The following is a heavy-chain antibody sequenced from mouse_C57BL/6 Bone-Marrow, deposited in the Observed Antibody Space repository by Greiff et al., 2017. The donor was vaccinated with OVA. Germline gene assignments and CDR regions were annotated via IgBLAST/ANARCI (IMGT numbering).Heavy chain of an antibody. CDR2: IRNTANGYTT. D-gene: IGHD1-1*01. CDR1: GFTFTDYY. J-gene: IGHJ1*03. V-gene: IGHV7-3*01. CDR3: DKYDCGSSSRYFDV. Sequence: EVQLVESGGGLVQPGGSLSLSCAASGFTFTDYYMSWVRQPPGKALEWLGFIRNTANGYTTEYSASVKGRFTISRDHPQSILYLQLNALRTEASATNYSDKYDCGSSSRYFDVWGTGTTVTVSS.